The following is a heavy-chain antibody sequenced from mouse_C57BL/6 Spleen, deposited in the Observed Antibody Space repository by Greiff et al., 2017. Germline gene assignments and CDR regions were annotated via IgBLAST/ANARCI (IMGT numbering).Heavy chain of an antibody. CDR2: IYPGDGDT. J-gene: IGHJ4*01. Sequence: QVQLQQSGAELVKPGASVKISCKASGYAFSSYWMNWVKQRPGKGLEWIGQIYPGDGDTNYNGKFKGKDTLTADKSSSTAYMQLSSLTSEDSAVYFCARGAYYSNYYYAMDYWGQGTSVTVSS. CDR1: GYAFSSYW. CDR3: ARGAYYSNYYYAMDY. V-gene: IGHV1-80*01. D-gene: IGHD2-5*01.